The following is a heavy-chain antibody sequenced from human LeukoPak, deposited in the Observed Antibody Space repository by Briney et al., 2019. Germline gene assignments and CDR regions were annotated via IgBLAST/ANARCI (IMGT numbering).Heavy chain of an antibody. Sequence: GASVKVSSKASGYTFTSCYMHWVRQAAGQGLEWMGIINPSGGSTSYAQKFQGRVTMTRDMSTSTVYMELSSLRSEDTAVSYCARVNSELELPVLWGQGTLVTVSS. V-gene: IGHV1-46*01. CDR1: GYTFTSCY. D-gene: IGHD1-7*01. CDR3: ARVNSELELPVL. CDR2: INPSGGST. J-gene: IGHJ4*02.